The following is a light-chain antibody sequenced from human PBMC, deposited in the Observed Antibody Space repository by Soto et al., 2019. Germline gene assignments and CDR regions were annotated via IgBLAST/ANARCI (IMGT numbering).Light chain of an antibody. CDR3: QTWGTGIPNVL. J-gene: IGLJ2*01. CDR1: SGHSSYA. CDR2: LNSDGSH. Sequence: QSVLTQSLSASASLGASVKLTCTLSSGHSSYAIAWHQQQPEKGPRYLMKLNSDGSHNKGDGIPDRFSGSSSGAERYLTISSLQSEDEADYYCQTWGTGIPNVLFGGGTKLTVL. V-gene: IGLV4-69*01.